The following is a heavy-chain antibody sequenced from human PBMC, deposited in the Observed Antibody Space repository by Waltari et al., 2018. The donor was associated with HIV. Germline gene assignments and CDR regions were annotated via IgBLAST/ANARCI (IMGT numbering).Heavy chain of an antibody. CDR1: GFSGRSNF. Sequence: EVRLVETGGDLIQPGGSLRLSCAASGFSGRSNFMRWGRQAPGKGLEFVSVIYTGGSTYYVDSVRGRFTISRDNSKNTLYLQMNSLRGEDTAVYYCARGNGYNNPFDYWGQGTLVTVSS. J-gene: IGHJ4*02. CDR2: IYTGGST. V-gene: IGHV3-53*02. D-gene: IGHD5-12*01. CDR3: ARGNGYNNPFDY.